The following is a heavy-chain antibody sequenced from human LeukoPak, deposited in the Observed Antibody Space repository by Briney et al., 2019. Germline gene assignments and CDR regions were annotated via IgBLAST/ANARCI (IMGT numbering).Heavy chain of an antibody. V-gene: IGHV4-38-2*02. CDR3: ARAPRSSIAARRVWFDP. CDR2: IRHDGHT. D-gene: IGHD6-6*01. J-gene: IGHJ5*02. CDR1: GFFSTAYY. Sequence: PSETLSLTCTVSGFFSTAYYWGWIRQPPGKGLEWIASIRHDGHTYYNPSLRSQVTISLDMSRNQFSLKLNSLTAADTAVYYCARAPRSSIAARRVWFDPWGQGTLVTVSS.